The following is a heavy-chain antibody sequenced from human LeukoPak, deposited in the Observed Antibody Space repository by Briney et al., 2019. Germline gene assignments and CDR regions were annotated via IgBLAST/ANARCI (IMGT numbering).Heavy chain of an antibody. CDR2: IYHSGST. D-gene: IGHD1-26*01. J-gene: IGHJ4*02. CDR3: ARVYSGSYLGYFDY. V-gene: IGHV4-38-2*01. CDR1: GYSISSGYY. Sequence: PSETLSHTCAVSGYSISSGYYWGWIRQPPGKGLEWIGSIYHSGSTYYNPSLKSRVTISVDTSKNQFSLKLSSVTAADTAVYYCARVYSGSYLGYFDYWGQGTLVTVSS.